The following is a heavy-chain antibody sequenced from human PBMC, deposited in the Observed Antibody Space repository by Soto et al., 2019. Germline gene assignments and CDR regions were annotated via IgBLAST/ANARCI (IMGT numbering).Heavy chain of an antibody. CDR2: IKEDGSEK. Sequence: GGSLRLSCAASGFILSSFWMSWFRQVPGKGLEWVANIKEDGSEKHYVDSVKGRFTISRDNAKKSLYLQMNSLRVEDTAVYYCARDRASRGYALFDNWGQGALVTVSS. CDR3: ARDRASRGYALFDN. J-gene: IGHJ4*02. CDR1: GFILSSFW. D-gene: IGHD2-2*01. V-gene: IGHV3-7*01.